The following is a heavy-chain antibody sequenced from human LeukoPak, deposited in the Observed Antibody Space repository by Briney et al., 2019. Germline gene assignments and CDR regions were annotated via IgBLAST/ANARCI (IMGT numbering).Heavy chain of an antibody. CDR1: GFTFSSYA. J-gene: IGHJ4*02. CDR3: ARGGYYDSPILDY. D-gene: IGHD3-22*01. V-gene: IGHV3-30-3*01. Sequence: PGRSLRLSCAASGFTFSSYAMHWVRQAPGKGLEWVAVISYDGSSKYYADSVKGRFTISRDNSKNTLYLQMNSLRAEDTAVYYCARGGYYDSPILDYWGQGTLVTVSS. CDR2: ISYDGSSK.